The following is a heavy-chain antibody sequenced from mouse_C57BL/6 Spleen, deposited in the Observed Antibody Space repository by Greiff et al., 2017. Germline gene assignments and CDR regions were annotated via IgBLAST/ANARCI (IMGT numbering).Heavy chain of an antibody. V-gene: IGHV8-8*01. D-gene: IGHD2-4*01. CDR2: IWWDDDK. CDR3: ARIGGYDYDDGYAMDY. Sequence: QVTLKESGPGILQPSQTLSLTCSFSGFSLSTFGMGVGWIRQPSGKGLEWLAHIWWDDDKYYNPALKSRLTIPKDTSKNQVFLKIGNVDTADTATYYCARIGGYDYDDGYAMDYWGQGTSVTVSS. CDR1: GFSLSTFGMG. J-gene: IGHJ4*01.